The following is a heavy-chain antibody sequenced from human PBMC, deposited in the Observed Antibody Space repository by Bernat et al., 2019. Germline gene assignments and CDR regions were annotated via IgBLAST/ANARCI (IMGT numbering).Heavy chain of an antibody. CDR1: GYTFTSYA. CDR2: INAGNGNT. V-gene: IGHV1-3*01. Sequence: QVQLVQSGAEVKKPGASVKVSCKASGYTFTSYAMHWVRQAPGQRLEWMGWINAGNGNTKYSQKFQGRVTITRDTSASTAYMELSSLRSEDTAVYYCARYDFWSGYYDHWGQGTLVTVSS. J-gene: IGHJ5*02. D-gene: IGHD3-3*01. CDR3: ARYDFWSGYYDH.